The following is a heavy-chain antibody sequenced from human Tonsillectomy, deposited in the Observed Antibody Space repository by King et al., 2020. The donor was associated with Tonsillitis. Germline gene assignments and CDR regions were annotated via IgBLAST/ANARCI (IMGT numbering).Heavy chain of an antibody. J-gene: IGHJ4*02. Sequence: VQLVESGGDLVKPGGSLRLSCAASGFTFSDYAINWVRQAPGKVLEWVSSIRSSSSYIYYADSMKGRFSISRDNAKNSLYLQMNSLRVEDTAVYYCASSRNDILTGYPLSPIDYWGQGTLVTVSS. D-gene: IGHD3-9*01. CDR3: ASSRNDILTGYPLSPIDY. V-gene: IGHV3-21*01. CDR2: IRSSSSYI. CDR1: GFTFSDYA.